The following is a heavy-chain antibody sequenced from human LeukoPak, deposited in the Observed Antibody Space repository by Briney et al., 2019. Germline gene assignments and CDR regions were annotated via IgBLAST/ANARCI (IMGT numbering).Heavy chain of an antibody. D-gene: IGHD3-22*01. CDR1: GFTVQSNS. CDR2: TYSGGTT. V-gene: IGHV3-53*01. CDR3: ATAAYGISGSLDY. Sequence: GSLRLSCATSGFTVQSNSITWVRQAPGQGLECVSVTYSGGTTYYADSVKGRFTITRDNSKNTLYLQMNSLRAEDTAVYYCATAAYGISGSLDYWGQRTLVTVSS. J-gene: IGHJ4*02.